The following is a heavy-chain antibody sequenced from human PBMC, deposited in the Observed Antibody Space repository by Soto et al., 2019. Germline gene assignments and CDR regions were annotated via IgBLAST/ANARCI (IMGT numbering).Heavy chain of an antibody. CDR3: DRVGVTRPYWYFDL. CDR1: GGSISSGGYS. CDR2: ISHSGST. V-gene: IGHV4-30-2*01. J-gene: IGHJ2*01. Sequence: LHTLSLTCTVSGGSISSGGYSCSLIPEPPGEGLEWIGYISHSGSTYYSPSVKSRVTISEDRSKNQFSLRRSSVTAADTAVYYCDRVGVTRPYWYFDLWRRGTLVTVYS. D-gene: IGHD1-26*01.